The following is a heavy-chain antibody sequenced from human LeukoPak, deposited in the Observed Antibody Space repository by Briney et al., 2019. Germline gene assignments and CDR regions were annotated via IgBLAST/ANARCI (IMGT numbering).Heavy chain of an antibody. J-gene: IGHJ4*02. D-gene: IGHD2-2*01. CDR3: ARDLSVPSLS. CDR1: GFTFSGYW. CDR2: RKQDGGEK. V-gene: IGHV3-7*01. Sequence: PGGSLRLSCAASGFTFSGYWMSWLRQAPGKGLEWVANRKQDGGEKYYLDSVRGRFTISRDNAKNSLYLQMDSLRAEDTAVYYCARDLSVPSLSWGQRTLVTVSP.